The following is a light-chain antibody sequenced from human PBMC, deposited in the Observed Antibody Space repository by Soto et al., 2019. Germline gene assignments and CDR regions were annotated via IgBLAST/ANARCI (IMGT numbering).Light chain of an antibody. Sequence: DIQMTQSPSSLSASVGDRVTITCRASQGIKNDLGWYQQKPGTAPKRLIYAASSLQSGVPSRFSGSGSGTQFTLTTNSLQPEDLASYYCLQYNTFPWTFGQGTKVEIK. CDR1: QGIKND. CDR3: LQYNTFPWT. CDR2: AAS. J-gene: IGKJ1*01. V-gene: IGKV1-17*01.